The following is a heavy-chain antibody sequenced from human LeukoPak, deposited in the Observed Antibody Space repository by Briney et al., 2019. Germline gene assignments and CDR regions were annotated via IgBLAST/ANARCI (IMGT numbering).Heavy chain of an antibody. D-gene: IGHD4-17*01. CDR2: IYYSGST. CDR1: GDSMSSYY. Sequence: SETLSLTCTVSGDSMSSYYWSWIRLPPGEGLEWIGYIYYSGSTNYNPSLKSRVTISVDTSKNQFSLKLSSVTAADTAVYYCARVSGPDCGDSSLHFDYWGQGTLVTVSS. J-gene: IGHJ4*02. V-gene: IGHV4-59*01. CDR3: ARVSGPDCGDSSLHFDY.